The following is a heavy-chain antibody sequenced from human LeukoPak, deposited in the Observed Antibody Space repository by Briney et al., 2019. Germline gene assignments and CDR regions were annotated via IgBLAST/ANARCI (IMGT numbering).Heavy chain of an antibody. CDR3: AKDYLSSWYYYDYYYYMDV. Sequence: GRSLRLSCAASGFTFSSYAMSWVRQAPGKGLEWVSAISGSGGSTYYADSVKGRFTISRDNSKNTLYLQMNSLRAEDTAVYYCAKDYLSSWYYYDYYYYMDVWGKGTTVTVSS. D-gene: IGHD6-13*01. CDR2: ISGSGGST. V-gene: IGHV3-23*01. CDR1: GFTFSSYA. J-gene: IGHJ6*03.